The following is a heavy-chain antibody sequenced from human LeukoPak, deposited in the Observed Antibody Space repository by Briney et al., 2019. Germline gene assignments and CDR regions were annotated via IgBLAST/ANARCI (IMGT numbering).Heavy chain of an antibody. D-gene: IGHD3-16*01. CDR3: ARDSHVSWFDP. V-gene: IGHV3-30*02. Sequence: PGGSLRLSCAASGFSFRTYGMHWVRQAPGKGLDWVAFIQYDGSNKYYSDSVKGRFTISRDNSKDTLYLQMNSLRAEDTAVYYCARDSHVSWFDPWGQGTLVTVSS. CDR2: IQYDGSNK. J-gene: IGHJ5*02. CDR1: GFSFRTYG.